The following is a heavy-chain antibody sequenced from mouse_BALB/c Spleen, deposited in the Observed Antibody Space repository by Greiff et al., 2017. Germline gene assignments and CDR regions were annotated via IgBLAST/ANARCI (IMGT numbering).Heavy chain of an antibody. CDR1: GFSLTSYG. V-gene: IGHV2-9*02. CDR2: IWAGGST. J-gene: IGHJ4*01. Sequence: VQVVESGPGLVAPSQSLSITCTVSGFSLTSYGVHWVRQPPGKGLEWLGVIWAGGSTNYNSALMSRLSISKDNSKSQVFLKMNSLQTDDTAMYYCARENYDYDFFYAMDYWGQGTSVTVSS. D-gene: IGHD2-4*01. CDR3: ARENYDYDFFYAMDY.